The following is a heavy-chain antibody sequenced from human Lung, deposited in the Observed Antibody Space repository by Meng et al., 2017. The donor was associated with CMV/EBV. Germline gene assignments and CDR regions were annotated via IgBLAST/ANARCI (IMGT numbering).Heavy chain of an antibody. CDR3: VRGEHRIAVAGSAFDI. J-gene: IGHJ3*02. CDR1: GFTFSSYA. D-gene: IGHD6-19*01. CDR2: ISYDGSNK. V-gene: IGHV3-30-3*01. Sequence: GESLKISCAASGFTFSSYAMHWVRQAPGKGLEWVAVISYDGSNKYYADSVKGRFTISRDNSKNTLYLQMNSLRAEDTAVYYCVRGEHRIAVAGSAFDIWGQGTMVTVSS.